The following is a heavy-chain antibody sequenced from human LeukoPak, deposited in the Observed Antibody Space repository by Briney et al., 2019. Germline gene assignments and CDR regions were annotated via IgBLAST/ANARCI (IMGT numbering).Heavy chain of an antibody. V-gene: IGHV3-23*01. CDR2: IRGDDDKI. J-gene: IGHJ2*01. CDR1: GFTFSNSR. D-gene: IGHD1-26*01. CDR3: AKDATTYWYFDL. Sequence: GGSLRLSCAASGFTFSNSRMNWARQPPGKGLEWVSGIRGDDDKIYYVDSVRGRFTISRDNSKNTLYLQMNSLRAEDTAIYYCAKDATTYWYFDLWGRGTLVTVSS.